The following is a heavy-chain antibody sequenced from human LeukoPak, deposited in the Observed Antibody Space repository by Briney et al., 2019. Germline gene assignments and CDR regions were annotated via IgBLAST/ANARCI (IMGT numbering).Heavy chain of an antibody. D-gene: IGHD3-10*01. CDR3: ARLPMVRGPHQGYYYYGMDV. CDR1: GGSISSGDYY. CDR2: IYYSGST. V-gene: IGHV4-61*08. Sequence: SETLSLTCTVSGGSISSGDYYWSWIRQPPGKGLEWIGYIYYSGSTNYNPSLKSRVTISVDTSKNQFSLKLSSVTAADTAVYYCARLPMVRGPHQGYYYYGMDVWGQGTTVTVSS. J-gene: IGHJ6*02.